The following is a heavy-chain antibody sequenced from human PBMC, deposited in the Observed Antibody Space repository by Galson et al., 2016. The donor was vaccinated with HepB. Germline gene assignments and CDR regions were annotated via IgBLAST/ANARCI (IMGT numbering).Heavy chain of an antibody. D-gene: IGHD6-13*01. CDR3: AKAMAAARTNWFDP. CDR1: GFTFRNYG. J-gene: IGHJ5*02. CDR2: ISHDGSLK. Sequence: SLRLSCAASGFTFRNYGMHWVRQAPGQGLEWVAIISHDGSLKFYAESVKGRFTISRDNTKNKLYLQMNSLRPEDTAIYYCAKAMAAARTNWFDPWGQGVLVTVSS. V-gene: IGHV3-30*18.